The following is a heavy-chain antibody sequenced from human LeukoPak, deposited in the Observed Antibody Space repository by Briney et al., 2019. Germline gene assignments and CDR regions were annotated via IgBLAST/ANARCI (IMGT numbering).Heavy chain of an antibody. D-gene: IGHD3-16*01. V-gene: IGHV3-7*01. J-gene: IGHJ3*02. CDR3: ASSYGSALDI. Sequence: GGSLRLSCAVSGFTFSNYWMSWVRQAPGRGLEWVANIKQDGSEKVYVDSVKGRFTISTDNAKNSLYLQMNSLRAEDTAVYYCASSYGSALDIWGQGTMVSVSS. CDR1: GFTFSNYW. CDR2: IKQDGSEK.